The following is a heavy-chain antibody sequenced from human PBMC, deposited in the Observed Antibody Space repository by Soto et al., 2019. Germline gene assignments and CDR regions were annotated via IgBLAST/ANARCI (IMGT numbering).Heavy chain of an antibody. CDR3: ARGIAVAQSYYGMDV. D-gene: IGHD2-21*01. V-gene: IGHV3-30-3*01. CDR1: GFTFSSYA. J-gene: IGHJ6*02. CDR2: ISYDGSNK. Sequence: GGSLRLSCAASGFTFSSYAMHWVSQAPGKGLEWVAVISYDGSNKYYADSVKGRFTISRDNSKNTLYLQMNSLRAEDTAVYYCARGIAVAQSYYGMDVWGQGTTVTVSS.